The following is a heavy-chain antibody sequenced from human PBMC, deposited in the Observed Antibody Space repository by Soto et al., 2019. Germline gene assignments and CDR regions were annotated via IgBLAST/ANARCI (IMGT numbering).Heavy chain of an antibody. CDR2: IIPILGIA. Sequence: ASVKVSCKASGGTFSSYTISWVRQAPGQGLEWMGRIIPILGIANYAQKFQGRVTITADKSTSTAYMELSSLRSEDTAVYYCAREGGHDYGDYGRVVFDYWGQGTLVTVSS. V-gene: IGHV1-69*04. CDR1: GGTFSSYT. D-gene: IGHD4-17*01. J-gene: IGHJ4*02. CDR3: AREGGHDYGDYGRVVFDY.